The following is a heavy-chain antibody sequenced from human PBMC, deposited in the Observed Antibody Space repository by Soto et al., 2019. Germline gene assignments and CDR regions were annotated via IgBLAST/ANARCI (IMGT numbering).Heavy chain of an antibody. CDR3: ARSNCSHIICDIDAFDI. J-gene: IGHJ3*02. Sequence: ASVKVSCKSSGYTFTTYAMHWLRQATGQRLEWMGWINAGNGNTKYSQKFQGRVTITRDTSASTAYMELSSLRSEDTAVYYCARSNCSHIICDIDAFDIWGQGTLVTVSS. CDR2: INAGNGNT. V-gene: IGHV1-3*01. D-gene: IGHD2-15*01. CDR1: GYTFTTYA.